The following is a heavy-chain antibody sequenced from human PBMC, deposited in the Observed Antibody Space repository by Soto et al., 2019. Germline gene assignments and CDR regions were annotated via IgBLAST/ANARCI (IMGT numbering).Heavy chain of an antibody. CDR1: GGSISSSSYY. J-gene: IGHJ5*02. D-gene: IGHD3-9*01. V-gene: IGHV4-39*01. CDR2: IYYSGST. Sequence: PSETLSLTCTVSGGSISSSSYYWGWIRQPPGKGLEWIGSIYYSGSTYYNPSLKSRVTISVDTSKNQFSLKLSSVTAADTAVYYCARHDYDILTGSRPFWFDPWGQGTLVTVSS. CDR3: ARHDYDILTGSRPFWFDP.